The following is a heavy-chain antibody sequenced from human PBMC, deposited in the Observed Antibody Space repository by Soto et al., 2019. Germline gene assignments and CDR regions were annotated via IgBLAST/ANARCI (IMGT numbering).Heavy chain of an antibody. CDR3: ARTFFFFWIGYEVSPMAV. V-gene: IGHV1-3*01. CDR1: GYTFTSYA. CDR2: INAGNGNT. J-gene: IGHJ6*04. D-gene: IGHD3-3*01. Sequence: ASVKVSCKASGYTFTSYAMHWVRQAPGQRLEWMGWINAGNGNTKYSQKFQGRVTITRDTSASTAYMELSSLRSEDTAVYYCARTFFFFWIGYEVSPMAVRAKGPSVTVSA.